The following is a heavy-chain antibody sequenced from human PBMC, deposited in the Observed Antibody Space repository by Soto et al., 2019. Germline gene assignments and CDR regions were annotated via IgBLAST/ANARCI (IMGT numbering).Heavy chain of an antibody. V-gene: IGHV4-34*01. CDR3: AAWQGGFLEFSPRYYFHY. J-gene: IGHJ4*02. Sequence: NXSETLSLTCAVYGGSFSGYYWSWIRQPPGKGLEWIGEINHSGSTNYNPSLKSRVTISVDTSKTQFSLKLSSVTAADTAVYYCAAWQGGFLEFSPRYYFHYWGQGTLVTVSS. D-gene: IGHD3-3*01. CDR1: GGSFSGYY. CDR2: INHSGST.